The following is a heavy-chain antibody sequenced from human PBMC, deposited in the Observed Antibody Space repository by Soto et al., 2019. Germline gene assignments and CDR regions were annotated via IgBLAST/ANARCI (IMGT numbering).Heavy chain of an antibody. Sequence: PSETLSLTCTVSGGSISSGGYYWSWIRQHPGKGLEWIGYIYYSGSTYYNPSLKSRVTISVDTSKNQFSLKLSSVTAADTAVYYCARHMRSGSSGWYNPSNWFDPWGQGTLVTVSS. V-gene: IGHV4-31*03. D-gene: IGHD6-19*01. CDR2: IYYSGST. CDR3: ARHMRSGSSGWYNPSNWFDP. CDR1: GGSISSGGYY. J-gene: IGHJ5*02.